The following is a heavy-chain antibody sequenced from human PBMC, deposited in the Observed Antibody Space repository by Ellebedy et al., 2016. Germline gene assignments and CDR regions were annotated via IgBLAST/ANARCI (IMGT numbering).Heavy chain of an antibody. J-gene: IGHJ4*02. Sequence: SETLSLXXSVSGGSISSYYWSWIRQPAGKGLEWIGRIYTTGSTNYNPSLKSRVTMSVDTSKNQFSLKLSSVTAADTAVYYCARGEVGGPSDYWGQGTLVTVSS. CDR3: ARGEVGGPSDY. D-gene: IGHD2-15*01. V-gene: IGHV4-4*07. CDR2: IYTTGST. CDR1: GGSISSYY.